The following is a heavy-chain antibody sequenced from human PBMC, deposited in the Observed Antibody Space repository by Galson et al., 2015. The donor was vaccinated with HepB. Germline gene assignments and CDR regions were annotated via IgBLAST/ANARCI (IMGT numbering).Heavy chain of an antibody. D-gene: IGHD6-13*01. CDR1: GFTFSSSA. V-gene: IGHV3-23*01. J-gene: IGHJ6*02. CDR3: AKDSSYFYGLDV. CDR2: ISGSGGST. Sequence: SLRLSCAASGFTFSSSAMSWVRQAPGKGLEWVSVISGSGGSTNYADSVKGRFSISRDNSENTLFLQMNSLRAEDTAVYYCAKDSSYFYGLDVWGQGTTVTVSS.